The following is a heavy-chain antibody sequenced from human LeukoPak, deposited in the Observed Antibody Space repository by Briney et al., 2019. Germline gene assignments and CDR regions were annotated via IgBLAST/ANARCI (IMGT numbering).Heavy chain of an antibody. CDR1: GFSSSSYN. CDR2: ISSRSSYI. D-gene: IGHD3-3*01. Sequence: PGGSLRLSCAASGFSSSSYNMKWVRQAPGKGLEWVSSISSRSSYIFYADSVKGRFTISRDNAKKSLYLQMNSLRAEDTAVYYCGSGVIYFVYSGQGTLVTVSS. CDR3: GSGVIYFVY. V-gene: IGHV3-21*01. J-gene: IGHJ4*02.